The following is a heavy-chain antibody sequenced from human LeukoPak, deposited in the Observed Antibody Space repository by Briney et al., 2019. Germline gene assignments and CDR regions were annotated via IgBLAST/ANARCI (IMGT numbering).Heavy chain of an antibody. Sequence: SETLSLTCTVSGGSMSSYYWNWIRQPAGKGLEWIGRIYTSGSTNYNPSLKSRVTMSVDTSKNQFSLKLSSVTAADTAVYYCARGYSNYGYTNWFDPWGQGTLVTVSS. D-gene: IGHD3-10*01. V-gene: IGHV4-4*07. CDR3: ARGYSNYGYTNWFDP. CDR1: GGSMSSYY. CDR2: IYTSGST. J-gene: IGHJ5*02.